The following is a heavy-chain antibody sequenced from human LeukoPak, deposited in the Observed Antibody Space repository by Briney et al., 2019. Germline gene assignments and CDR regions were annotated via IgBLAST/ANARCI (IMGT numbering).Heavy chain of an antibody. CDR1: GGSISSGGYY. V-gene: IGHV4-31*02. CDR3: ARGNYDFWSGTTNYYFDY. D-gene: IGHD3-3*01. Sequence: SETLSLTCTVSGGSISSGGYYWSWIRQHPGKGLEWIGYIYYSGSTYYNPSLKSRVTVSVDTSKNQFSLKLSSVTAADTAVYYCARGNYDFWSGTTNYYFDYWGQGTLVTVSS. J-gene: IGHJ4*02. CDR2: IYYSGST.